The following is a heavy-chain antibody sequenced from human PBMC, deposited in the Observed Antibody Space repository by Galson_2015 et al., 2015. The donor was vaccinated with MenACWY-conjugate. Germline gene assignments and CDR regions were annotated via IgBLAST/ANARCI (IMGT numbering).Heavy chain of an antibody. CDR1: GFTFDDYA. V-gene: IGHV3-9*01. D-gene: IGHD3-16*01. CDR3: AKLSTGGGT. J-gene: IGHJ5*02. CDR2: ISWNSGTI. Sequence: SLRLSCAASGFTFDDYAMHWVRQAPGKGLEWVSGISWNSGTIGYADSVKGRFTISRGNAKNSLYLQMNSLRAEDTAFYYCAKLSTGGGTWGQGTLVTVSS.